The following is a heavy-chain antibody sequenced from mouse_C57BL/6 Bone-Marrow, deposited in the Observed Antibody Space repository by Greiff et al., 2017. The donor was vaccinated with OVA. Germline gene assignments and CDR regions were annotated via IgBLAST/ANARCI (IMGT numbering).Heavy chain of an antibody. Sequence: EVQLQQSGAELVRPGASVKLSCTASGFNFNNDAMHWVKQTPEQGLEWIGWIGPGGGDTEYASKFQGQATITGDTAANTAYLQLSRLTSEDTAVYYCTKDGVIFAFGDWGKGVPVT. CDR1: GFNFNNDA. CDR3: TKDGVIFAFGD. D-gene: IGHD1-1*02. CDR2: IGPGGGDT. J-gene: IGHJ3*01. V-gene: IGHV14-4*01.